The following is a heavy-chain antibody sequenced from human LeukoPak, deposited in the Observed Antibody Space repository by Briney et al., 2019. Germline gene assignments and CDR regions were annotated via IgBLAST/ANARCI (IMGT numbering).Heavy chain of an antibody. Sequence: PGGSLRLSCAASGFTFSDYYMSWIRQAPGKGLEWVSYISSGSTIYYADSVKGRFTISRDNAKNSLYLQMNSLRAEDTAVYYCARLFGELLLPDYWGQGTLVTVSS. V-gene: IGHV3-11*01. D-gene: IGHD3-10*02. J-gene: IGHJ4*02. CDR2: ISSGSTI. CDR1: GFTFSDYY. CDR3: ARLFGELLLPDY.